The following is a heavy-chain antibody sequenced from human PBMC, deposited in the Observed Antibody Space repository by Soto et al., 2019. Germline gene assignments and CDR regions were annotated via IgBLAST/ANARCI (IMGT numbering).Heavy chain of an antibody. CDR1: GYTFTGYY. CDR2: INPNSGGT. CDR3: ARTPVGAAAGFDY. V-gene: IGHV1-2*04. Sequence: ASVKVSCKASGYTFTGYYMHWVRQAPGQGLEWMGWINPNSGGTNYAQKFQGWVTMTRDTSISTAYMELSRLRSDDTAVYYCARTPVGAAAGFDYWGQGTLVTVS. D-gene: IGHD6-13*01. J-gene: IGHJ4*02.